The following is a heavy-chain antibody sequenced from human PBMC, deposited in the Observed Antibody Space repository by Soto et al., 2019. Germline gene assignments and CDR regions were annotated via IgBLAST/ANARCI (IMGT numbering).Heavy chain of an antibody. CDR1: GGSISTVGHY. V-gene: IGHV4-31*03. Sequence: SETLSLTCSVSGGSISTVGHYWTWIRQPPGKGLEWIGAIYHTGSTYYSKSLRSRLTMSVDTSKSQFSLRLSSVTAADTAVYYCARATGTLRSRNCDYWGQGSLVTVSS. J-gene: IGHJ4*02. CDR2: IYHTGST. D-gene: IGHD1-1*01. CDR3: ARATGTLRSRNCDY.